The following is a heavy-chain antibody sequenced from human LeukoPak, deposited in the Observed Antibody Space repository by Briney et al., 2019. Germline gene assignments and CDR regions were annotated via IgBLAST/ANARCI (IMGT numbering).Heavy chain of an antibody. V-gene: IGHV4-39*01. D-gene: IGHD2-2*02. CDR2: IYYSGST. CDR1: GGSISSSSYY. J-gene: IGHJ5*02. CDR3: ARHGYCSSTSCYKNWFDP. Sequence: SETLSLTCTVSGGSISSSSYYWGWIRQPPGKGLEWIGSIYYSGSTYYNPSPNSRVTISVDTSKNQFSLKLSSVTAADTAVYYCARHGYCSSTSCYKNWFDPWGQGTLVTVS.